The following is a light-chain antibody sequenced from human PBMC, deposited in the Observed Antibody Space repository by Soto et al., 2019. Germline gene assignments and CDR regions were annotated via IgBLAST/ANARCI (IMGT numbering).Light chain of an antibody. CDR3: SSYTTSNTRQIV. V-gene: IGLV2-14*03. Sequence: QPASVSGSPGQSITISCTGTSSDVGGYNYVSWYQHHPGKAPKLMIFDVSNRPSGVSNRFSGSKSGNTASLTISGLQPEDEADYYCSSYTTSNTRQIVFGTGTKVTVL. CDR1: SSDVGGYNY. J-gene: IGLJ1*01. CDR2: DVS.